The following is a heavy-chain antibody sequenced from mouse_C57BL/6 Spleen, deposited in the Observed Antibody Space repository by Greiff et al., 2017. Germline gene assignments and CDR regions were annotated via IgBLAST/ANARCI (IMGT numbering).Heavy chain of an antibody. Sequence: QVQLQQSGAELVKPGASVKISCKASGYAFTSYWMNWVKQRPGKGLEWIGQINPGAGGTNYNGKFKAKATLTADKSSSTAYMQLSSLTSEDSAVYACAREGPRLDVWGKGTTVTVSS. CDR2: INPGAGGT. J-gene: IGHJ1*03. CDR3: AREGPRLDV. CDR1: GYAFTSYW. V-gene: IGHV1-80*01.